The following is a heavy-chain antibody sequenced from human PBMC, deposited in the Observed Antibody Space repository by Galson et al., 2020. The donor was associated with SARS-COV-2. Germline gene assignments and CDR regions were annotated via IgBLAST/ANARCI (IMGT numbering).Heavy chain of an antibody. CDR3: ARGRGGSGFDI. CDR2: TSHSSTFT. CDR1: GFIFSDYY. D-gene: IGHD1-26*01. V-gene: IGHV3-11*06. J-gene: IGHJ3*02. Sequence: GESLKISCAASGFIFSDYYMTWIRQAPGKGLERVSYTSHSSTFTNYADSVKGRFTVSRDNAKNSLFLQMTSLRAEDTAIYYCARGRGGSGFDIWGQGTMVTVSA.